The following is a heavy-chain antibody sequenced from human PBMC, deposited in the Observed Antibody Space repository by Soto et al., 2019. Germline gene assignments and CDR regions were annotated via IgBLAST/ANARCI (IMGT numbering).Heavy chain of an antibody. D-gene: IGHD3-10*01. V-gene: IGHV4-30-2*01. CDR1: GGSISSGGYS. CDR3: ARGSTYYGTGSYYPNHPFDY. CDR2: IYHSGST. J-gene: IGHJ4*02. Sequence: KTSETLSLTCAVSGGSISSGGYSWSWIRQPPGKGLEWIGYIYHSGSTYYNPSLKSRVTISVDRSKNQFSLKLSSVTAADTAMYYCARGSTYYGTGSYYPNHPFDYWGQGTLVTVAS.